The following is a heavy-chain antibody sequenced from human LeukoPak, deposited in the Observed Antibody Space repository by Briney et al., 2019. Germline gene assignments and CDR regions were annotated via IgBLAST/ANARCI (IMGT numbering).Heavy chain of an antibody. J-gene: IGHJ4*02. Sequence: GGSLRLSCAASGFTFDDYGMSWVRQAPGKGLEWVAGINWNGGSTGYADSVKGRFTISRDNAKNSLYLQMNSLRAEDTALYYCARVLDSSGNGFADYWGQGTLVTVSS. CDR1: GFTFDDYG. D-gene: IGHD3-22*01. V-gene: IGHV3-20*04. CDR2: INWNGGST. CDR3: ARVLDSSGNGFADY.